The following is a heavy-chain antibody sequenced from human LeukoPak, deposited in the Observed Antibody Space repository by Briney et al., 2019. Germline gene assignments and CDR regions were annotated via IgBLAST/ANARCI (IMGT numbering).Heavy chain of an antibody. CDR3: ARAKTYYYGSGIGY. D-gene: IGHD3-10*01. V-gene: IGHV3-7*01. CDR2: IEQDGSEK. CDR1: GFTFSSYW. Sequence: PGGSLRLSCAASGFTFSSYWMSWVRQAPGKGLEWVANIEQDGSEKYYVDSVKGRFTIPRDNAKNSLYLQMNSLRAEDTAVYYCARAKTYYYGSGIGYWGQGTLVTVSS. J-gene: IGHJ4*02.